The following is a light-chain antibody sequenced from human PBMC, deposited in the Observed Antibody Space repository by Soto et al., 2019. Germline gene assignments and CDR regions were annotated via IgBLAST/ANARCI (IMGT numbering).Light chain of an antibody. Sequence: EIVMTQSPATLSVSPGERATLSCRASQSVSSNLAWYQQKPGQAPRLLIYGASTRATGIPARFSGSGSGTDFTLTISRLEPEDFAVYYCQQYGSSSLTFGGGTRLEIK. CDR1: QSVSSN. J-gene: IGKJ5*01. CDR2: GAS. V-gene: IGKV3-15*01. CDR3: QQYGSSSLT.